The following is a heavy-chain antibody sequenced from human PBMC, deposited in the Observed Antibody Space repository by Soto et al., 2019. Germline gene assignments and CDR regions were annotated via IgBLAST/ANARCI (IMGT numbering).Heavy chain of an antibody. D-gene: IGHD3-3*01. J-gene: IGHJ6*02. V-gene: IGHV4-30-2*01. CDR2: IYHSGST. Sequence: TLSLTCAVSGGSISSGGYSWSWIRQPPGKGLEWIGYIYHSGSTYYNPSLKSRVTISVDRSKNQFSLKLSSVTAADTAVYYCARGGSIFGGMDVWGQGTTVTVSS. CDR3: ARGGSIFGGMDV. CDR1: GGSISSGGYS.